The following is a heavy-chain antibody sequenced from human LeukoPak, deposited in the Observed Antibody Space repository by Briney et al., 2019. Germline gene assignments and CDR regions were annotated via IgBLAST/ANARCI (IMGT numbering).Heavy chain of an antibody. Sequence: GRSLRLSCAASGFTFSSYAMHWVRQAPGKGLEWVAVISYDGSNKYYADSVKGRFTISRDNSKNTLYLQMNSLRAEDTAVYYCARDYSYGGGFYYYYYYMDVWGKGTTVTVSS. D-gene: IGHD4-23*01. CDR3: ARDYSYGGGFYYYYYYMDV. J-gene: IGHJ6*03. CDR1: GFTFSSYA. CDR2: ISYDGSNK. V-gene: IGHV3-30*04.